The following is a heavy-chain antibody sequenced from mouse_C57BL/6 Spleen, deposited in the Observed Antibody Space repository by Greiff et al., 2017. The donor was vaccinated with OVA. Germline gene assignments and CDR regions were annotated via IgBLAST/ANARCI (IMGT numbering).Heavy chain of an antibody. V-gene: IGHV1-66*01. CDR3: ANTGSGDYFDY. J-gene: IGHJ2*01. CDR1: GYSFTSYY. CDR2: IYPGSGNT. Sequence: VQLQQSGPELVKPGASVKISCKASGYSFTSYYIHWVKQRPGQGLEWIGWIYPGSGNTKYNEKFKGKATLTADTSSSTAYMQLSSLTSEDSAVYYCANTGSGDYFDYWGQGTTLTVSS. D-gene: IGHD4-1*01.